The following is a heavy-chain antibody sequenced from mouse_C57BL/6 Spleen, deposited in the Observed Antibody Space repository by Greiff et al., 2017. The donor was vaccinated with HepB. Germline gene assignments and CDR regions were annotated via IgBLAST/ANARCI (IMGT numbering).Heavy chain of an antibody. Sequence: VKLMESGAELVKPGASVKISCKASGYAFSSYWMNWVKQRPGKGLEWIGQIYPGDGDTNYNGKFKGKATLTADKSSSTAYMQLSSLTSEDSAVYFCARHDDGYGSYWGQGTLVTVSA. CDR3: ARHDDGYGSY. J-gene: IGHJ3*01. D-gene: IGHD2-3*01. CDR2: IYPGDGDT. CDR1: GYAFSSYW. V-gene: IGHV1-80*01.